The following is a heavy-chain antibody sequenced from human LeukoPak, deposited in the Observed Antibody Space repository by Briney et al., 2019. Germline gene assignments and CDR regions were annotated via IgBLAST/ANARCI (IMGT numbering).Heavy chain of an antibody. CDR1: GFTFSSYA. CDR3: ARDRGYSGYAHDY. CDR2: ILNSSYI. J-gene: IGHJ4*02. D-gene: IGHD5-12*01. Sequence: GGSLRLSCAASGFTFSSYALGWIRQAPGKGLEWVSSILNSSYIYYSDSVKGRFTISRDNTKNSLYLQMDSLRAEDTAVYYCARDRGYSGYAHDYWGQGTLVTVSS. V-gene: IGHV3-21*01.